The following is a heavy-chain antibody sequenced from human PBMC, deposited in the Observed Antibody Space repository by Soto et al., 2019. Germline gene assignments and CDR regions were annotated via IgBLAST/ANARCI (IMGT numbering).Heavy chain of an antibody. J-gene: IGHJ2*01. Sequence: KGLEWVSAISGSGGSTYYADSVKGRFTISRDNTKTNLYLYMNSLRAEDTAGFFFQAEDGIRDVRSVSAFLLNRSSDL. V-gene: IGHV3-23*01. D-gene: IGHD3-10*02. CDR3: QAEDGIRDVRSVSAFLLNRSSDL. CDR2: ISGSGGST.